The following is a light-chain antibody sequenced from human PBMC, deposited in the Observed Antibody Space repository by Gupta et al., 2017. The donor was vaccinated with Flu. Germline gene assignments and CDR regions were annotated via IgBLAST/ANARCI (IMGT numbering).Light chain of an antibody. CDR1: SGSVSSGYY. J-gene: IGLJ2*01. CDR2: NTN. Sequence: QNVVTQEPSLSVSPGGTVTLTCGLSSGSVSSGYYPSWYQQTPGQAQRTLLYNTNTRSPGVPDRFAGAILGNTAALTITGAQADDESDYYCVLYMGSASQVFGGGTKLTVL. CDR3: VLYMGSASQV. V-gene: IGLV8-61*01.